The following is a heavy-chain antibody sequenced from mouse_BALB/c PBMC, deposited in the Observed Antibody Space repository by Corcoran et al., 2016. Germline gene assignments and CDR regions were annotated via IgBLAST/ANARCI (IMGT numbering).Heavy chain of an antibody. D-gene: IGHD4-1*01. V-gene: IGHV14-3*02. J-gene: IGHJ1*01. CDR2: IDPANGNT. CDR3: ANWDWYFDV. Sequence: CTASGFNIKDTYMHWVKQMPEQGLEWIGRIDPANGNTKYDTKFHGKATITADTSSNTAYLQLSSLTSEDTAVYFCANWDWYFDVLLAGTTVTVSS. CDR1: GFNIKDTY.